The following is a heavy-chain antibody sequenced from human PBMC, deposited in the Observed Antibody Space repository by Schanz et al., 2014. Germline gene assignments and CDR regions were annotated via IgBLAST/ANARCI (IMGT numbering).Heavy chain of an antibody. Sequence: EVQLVESGGGLVKPGGSLRLSCAASRFTFSNYAMSWVRQAPGKGLEWVSAISGSGGSTYYADSVKGRFTISRDNSKNTLSLLVNSLRGEDTATYYCAKAFRTTKYYGMDVWGQGTTVTVS. CDR1: RFTFSNYA. D-gene: IGHD1-1*01. CDR3: AKAFRTTKYYGMDV. CDR2: ISGSGGST. V-gene: IGHV3-23*04. J-gene: IGHJ6*02.